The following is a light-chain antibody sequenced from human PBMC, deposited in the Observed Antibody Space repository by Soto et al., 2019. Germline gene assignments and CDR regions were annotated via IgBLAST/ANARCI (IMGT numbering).Light chain of an antibody. V-gene: IGKV1-12*01. CDR2: AAS. CDR1: QTISSS. CDR3: QQANSFPPT. Sequence: DIQMTQSPSSVSASVGDRVTISCRASQTISSSLAWYQQKPGQAPKLLIYAASKLQIGVPARFRGSGSATDFTLTISSLQPEDFATYYCQQANSFPPTFDQGTRLDIK. J-gene: IGKJ5*01.